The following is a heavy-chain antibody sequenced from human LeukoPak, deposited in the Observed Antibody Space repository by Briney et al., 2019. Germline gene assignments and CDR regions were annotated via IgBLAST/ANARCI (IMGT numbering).Heavy chain of an antibody. V-gene: IGHV3-23*01. J-gene: IGHJ6*02. CDR1: GFTFSSYA. CDR3: AKAKTPCGGDCYYYYGMDV. D-gene: IGHD2-21*02. Sequence: GGSLRLSCAASGFTFSSYAMSWVRQAPGKGLEWVSAISGSGGSTYYADSVKGRFTISRDNSKNTLYLQMNSLRAEDTAVYYCAKAKTPCGGDCYYYYGMDVWGQGTTVTVSS. CDR2: ISGSGGST.